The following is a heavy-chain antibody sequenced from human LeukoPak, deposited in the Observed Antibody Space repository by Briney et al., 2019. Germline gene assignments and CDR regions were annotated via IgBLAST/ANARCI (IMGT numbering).Heavy chain of an antibody. Sequence: GGSLRLSCAASGFTFSSCWMHWVRQAPGRGLVWVSRIKSDGSSASYADSVKGRFTISRDNAKNTLYLQMNSLRAEDTAVYYCARDLRTPSDTNIAIDYWGQGTLVTVSS. J-gene: IGHJ4*02. CDR3: ARDLRTPSDTNIAIDY. D-gene: IGHD4-23*01. V-gene: IGHV3-74*01. CDR1: GFTFSSCW. CDR2: IKSDGSSA.